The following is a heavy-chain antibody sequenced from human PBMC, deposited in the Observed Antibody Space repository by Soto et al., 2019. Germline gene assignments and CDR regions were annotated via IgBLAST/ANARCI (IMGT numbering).Heavy chain of an antibody. CDR1: GGSFSGYY. Sequence: SETLSLTCAVYGGSFSGYYWSWIRQSPGKGLEWIGEINHGGSSNYNPSLKSRVTISVDTSKNQFSLKLSSVTAADTAVYYCARDYHGMFDFWGQGALVTVSS. J-gene: IGHJ4*02. D-gene: IGHD3-10*01. CDR2: INHGGSS. CDR3: ARDYHGMFDF. V-gene: IGHV4-34*01.